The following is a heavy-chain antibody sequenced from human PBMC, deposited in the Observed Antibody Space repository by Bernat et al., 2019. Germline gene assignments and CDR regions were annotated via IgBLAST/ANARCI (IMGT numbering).Heavy chain of an antibody. D-gene: IGHD3-22*01. Sequence: EVQLVESGGGLVQPGGSLRLSCAASGFTFSSYSMNWVRQAPGKGLEWVSYISSSSSTIYYADSVKGRFTISRDNAKNSLYLQMNSLRAEDTAVYYCARDRSKSYDPVDYWGRGTLVTVSS. CDR1: GFTFSSYS. CDR2: ISSSSSTI. CDR3: ARDRSKSYDPVDY. V-gene: IGHV3-48*01. J-gene: IGHJ4*02.